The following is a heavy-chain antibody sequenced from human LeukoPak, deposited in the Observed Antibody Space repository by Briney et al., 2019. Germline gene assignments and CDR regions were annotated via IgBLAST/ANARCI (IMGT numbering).Heavy chain of an antibody. CDR3: ARALYFGELGYYYMDF. V-gene: IGHV4-4*07. CDR2: FSIRGST. J-gene: IGHJ6*03. CDR1: GDSISTYS. D-gene: IGHD3-10*01. Sequence: SETLSLTCTVSGDSISTYSWTWVRQPAGKGLEWIGRFSIRGSTQYNPSLRSRVTMSADTSKNQFSLMVTSLTAADTAVYYCARALYFGELGYYYMDFWGGGTTVTVSS.